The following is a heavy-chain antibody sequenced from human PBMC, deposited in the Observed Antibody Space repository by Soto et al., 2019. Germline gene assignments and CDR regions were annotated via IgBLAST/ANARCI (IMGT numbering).Heavy chain of an antibody. CDR3: ARGQEVGAHFFDS. CDR2: IGTAGDT. J-gene: IGHJ4*02. CDR1: GFTFSGFD. D-gene: IGHD2-15*01. Sequence: GGSLRLSCEASGFTFSGFDMHWVRQPTGKGLEWVSTIGTAGDTYYAVSVKGRFTIYRDNAKNSLSLQMNSLRAGDTAVYFCARGQEVGAHFFDSWGQGTQVTVSS. V-gene: IGHV3-13*01.